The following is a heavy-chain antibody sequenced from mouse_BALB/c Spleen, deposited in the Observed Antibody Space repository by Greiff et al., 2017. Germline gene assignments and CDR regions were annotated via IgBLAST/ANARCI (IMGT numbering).Heavy chain of an antibody. Sequence: VQLQESGAELVRPGSSVKISCKASGYAFSSYWMNWVKQRPGQGLEWIGQIYPGDGDTNYNGKFKGKATLTADKSSSTAYMQLSSLTSEDSAVYFCARPATVAMDYWGQGTSVTVSS. CDR1: GYAFSSYW. D-gene: IGHD1-1*01. CDR3: ARPATVAMDY. CDR2: IYPGDGDT. V-gene: IGHV1-80*01. J-gene: IGHJ4*01.